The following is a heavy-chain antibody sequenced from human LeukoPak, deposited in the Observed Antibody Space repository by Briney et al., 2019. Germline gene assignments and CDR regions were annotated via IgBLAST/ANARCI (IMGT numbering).Heavy chain of an antibody. CDR3: ARSGSGYLPFDY. J-gene: IGHJ4*02. Sequence: GGSLRLSCAASGFTVSSNYMSWVRQAPGKGLEWVSVLYSGGTTYYADSVKGRFTISRDNSKNTLYLQMNSLRAEDTAVYYCARSGSGYLPFDYWGQGTLVTVSS. CDR2: LYSGGTT. CDR1: GFTVSSNY. V-gene: IGHV3-66*01. D-gene: IGHD3-22*01.